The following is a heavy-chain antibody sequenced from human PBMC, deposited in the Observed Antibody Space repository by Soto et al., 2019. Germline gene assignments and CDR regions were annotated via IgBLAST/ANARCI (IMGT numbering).Heavy chain of an antibody. CDR3: AKVGLTAACKVY. V-gene: IGHV1-69*13. Sequence: GASVKVSCKASGGTFSSYAISWVRQAPGQGLEWMGGIIPIFGTANYAQKFQGRVTITADESTSTAYMELSSLRSEDTAVYYCAKVGLTAACKVYCGQGLLVTVFS. D-gene: IGHD6-13*01. CDR1: GGTFSSYA. J-gene: IGHJ4*02. CDR2: IIPIFGTA.